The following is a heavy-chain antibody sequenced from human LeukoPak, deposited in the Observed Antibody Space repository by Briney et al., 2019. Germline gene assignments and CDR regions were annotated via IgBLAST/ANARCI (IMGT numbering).Heavy chain of an antibody. D-gene: IGHD3-16*01. V-gene: IGHV3-21*01. J-gene: IGHJ4*02. CDR2: ISSSSSYI. Sequence: GGSLRLSCAASGFTFSSYSMNWVRQAPGKGLEWVSSISSSSSYIYYADSVKGRFTISRDNAKNSLYLQMNSPRAEDTAVYYCARDRIMITFGGVSDYWGQGTLVTVSS. CDR3: ARDRIMITFGGVSDY. CDR1: GFTFSSYS.